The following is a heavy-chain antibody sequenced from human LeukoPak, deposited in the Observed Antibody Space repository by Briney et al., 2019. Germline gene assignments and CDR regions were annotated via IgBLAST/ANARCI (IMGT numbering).Heavy chain of an antibody. CDR1: GFTFSNSA. CDR2: ITASGGNT. V-gene: IGHV3-23*01. D-gene: IGHD3-10*01. CDR3: AKRSGGYYFDY. J-gene: IGHJ4*02. Sequence: GGSLRLSCAASGFTFSNSAVSWVGQAPGKGLEWVSSITASGGNTYYADSVKGRFTISRDNSKNTLSLQMNSLRAEDTAVYYCAKRSGGYYFDYWGQGTLVTVSS.